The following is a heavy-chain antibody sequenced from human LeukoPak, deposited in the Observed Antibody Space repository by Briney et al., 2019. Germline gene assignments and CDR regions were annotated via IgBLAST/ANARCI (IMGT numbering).Heavy chain of an antibody. V-gene: IGHV4-38-2*02. Sequence: SETLSLTCTVSGYSISSGYYWGWIRQPPGKGLEWIGSIYHSGSTYYNPSLKSRVTISVDASKNQFSLKLSSVTAADTAVYYCARDPRVTIFGVVKGDWFDPWGQGTLVTVSS. J-gene: IGHJ5*02. CDR1: GYSISSGYY. D-gene: IGHD3-3*01. CDR2: IYHSGST. CDR3: ARDPRVTIFGVVKGDWFDP.